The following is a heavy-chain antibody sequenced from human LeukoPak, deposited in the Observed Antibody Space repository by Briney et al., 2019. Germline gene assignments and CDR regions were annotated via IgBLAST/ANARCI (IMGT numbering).Heavy chain of an antibody. V-gene: IGHV3-21*01. Sequence: GGSLRLSCAASGFTFSSYSMNWVRQAPGKGLEWVSYISSSSTYIYYADSVKGRFTMSRDNAKNTLYLQMNSLRAEDTAVYYCAKDLHYGSADYWGQGTLVTVSS. CDR2: ISSSSTYI. J-gene: IGHJ4*02. CDR1: GFTFSSYS. CDR3: AKDLHYGSADY. D-gene: IGHD3-10*01.